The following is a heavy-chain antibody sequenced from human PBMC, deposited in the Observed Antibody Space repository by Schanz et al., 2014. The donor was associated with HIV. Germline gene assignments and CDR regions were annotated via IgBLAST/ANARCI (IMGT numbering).Heavy chain of an antibody. V-gene: IGHV3-9*01. Sequence: EVHLLESGGGLVQPGGSLRLSCAASGFTFSTYAMNWVRQAPGKGLEWVSGISWNSGSIGYADSVKGRFTISRDNAKNSLYLQMNSLRAEDTALYYCAKRRATYYYDSSGYYGGAFDIWGQGTMVTVSS. CDR1: GFTFSTYA. J-gene: IGHJ3*02. CDR3: AKRRATYYYDSSGYYGGAFDI. CDR2: ISWNSGSI. D-gene: IGHD3-22*01.